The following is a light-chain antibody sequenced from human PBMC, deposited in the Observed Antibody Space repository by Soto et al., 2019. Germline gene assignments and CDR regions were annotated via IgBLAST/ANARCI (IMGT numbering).Light chain of an antibody. CDR1: QSVGST. CDR3: QQFSVWHRT. CDR2: GAS. Sequence: IVMTQSPSALSASPGERATLSCRASQSVGSTLAWYQQKPGQAPRLLIYGASTRATGIPARFSGSGSGTEFALTISGLQSEDFAVYYCQQFSVWHRTFGQGTKVAIK. J-gene: IGKJ1*01. V-gene: IGKV3-15*01.